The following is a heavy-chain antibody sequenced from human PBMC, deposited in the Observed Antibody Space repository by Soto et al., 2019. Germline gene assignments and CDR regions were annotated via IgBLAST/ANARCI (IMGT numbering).Heavy chain of an antibody. D-gene: IGHD3-3*01. V-gene: IGHV3-23*01. CDR3: AEDQEYDFWSGYSNWFDP. J-gene: IGHJ5*02. CDR2: ISGSGGST. CDR1: GFTFSSYA. Sequence: GGSLRLSCAASGFTFSSYAMSWVRQAPGKGLEWVSAISGSGGSTYYADSVKGRFTISRDNSKNTLYLQMNSLRAEDTAVYYCAEDQEYDFWSGYSNWFDPWGQGTLVTVSS.